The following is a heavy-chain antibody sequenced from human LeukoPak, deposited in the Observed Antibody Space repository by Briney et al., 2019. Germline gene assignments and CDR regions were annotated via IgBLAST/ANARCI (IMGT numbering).Heavy chain of an antibody. CDR1: GFTFSSYW. D-gene: IGHD2-15*01. J-gene: IGHJ4*02. CDR3: ARGGRRGVAATDFDY. CDR2: IKQDGSEK. Sequence: AGGSLRLSYAASGFTFSSYWMSWVRQAPGKGLEWVANIKQDGSEKYYVDSVKGRFTISRDNAKNSLYLQMNSLRAEDTAVYYCARGGRRGVAATDFDYWGQGTLVTVSS. V-gene: IGHV3-7*01.